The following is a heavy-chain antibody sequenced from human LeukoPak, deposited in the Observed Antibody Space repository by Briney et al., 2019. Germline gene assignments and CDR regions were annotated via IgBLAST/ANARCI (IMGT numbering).Heavy chain of an antibody. CDR1: GGSISSSNW. D-gene: IGHD2-15*01. CDR2: IYHSGST. Sequence: SETLSLTCAVSGGSISSSNWWSWVRQPPGKGLEWIGEIYHSGSTNYSPSLKSRVTISVDKSKNQFSLKLSSVTAADTAVYYCARDRCSGGSCQGRWFDPWGREPWSPSPQ. J-gene: IGHJ5*02. V-gene: IGHV4-4*02. CDR3: ARDRCSGGSCQGRWFDP.